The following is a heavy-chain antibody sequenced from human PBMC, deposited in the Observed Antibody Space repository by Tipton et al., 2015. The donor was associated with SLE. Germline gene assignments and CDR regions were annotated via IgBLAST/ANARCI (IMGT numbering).Heavy chain of an antibody. CDR1: GGSISSYY. Sequence: TLSLTCTVSGGSISSYYWSWIRQPPGKGLEWIGYIYYSGSTNYNPSLKSRVTISVDTSKNQFSLKLSSVTAADTAVYYCARDLTSGYSSGWADYWGQGTLVTVSS. CDR3: ARDLTSGYSSGWADY. D-gene: IGHD6-19*01. V-gene: IGHV4-59*01. J-gene: IGHJ4*02. CDR2: IYYSGST.